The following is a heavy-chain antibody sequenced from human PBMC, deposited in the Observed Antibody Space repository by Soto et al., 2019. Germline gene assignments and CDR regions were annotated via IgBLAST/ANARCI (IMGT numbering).Heavy chain of an antibody. CDR3: ARSGLVQFFINGWGYFDY. Sequence: PGGSLRLSCAASGFTFSSYEMNWVRQAPGKGLEWVSYISSSGSTIYYADSVKGRFTISRDNAKNSLYLQMNSLRAEDTAVYYCARSGLVQFFINGWGYFDYWGQGTLVTVSS. V-gene: IGHV3-48*03. CDR1: GFTFSSYE. D-gene: IGHD6-19*01. J-gene: IGHJ4*02. CDR2: ISSSGSTI.